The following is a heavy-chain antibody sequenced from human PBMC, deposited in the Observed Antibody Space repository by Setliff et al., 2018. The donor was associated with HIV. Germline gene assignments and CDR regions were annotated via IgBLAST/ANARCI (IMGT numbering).Heavy chain of an antibody. CDR2: ISWNGDLT. J-gene: IGHJ6*03. CDR1: GFIFSNYA. D-gene: IGHD2-2*02. CDR3: VKDGSLSGLYYHYMDV. Sequence: QPGGSLRLSCAGSGFIFSNYAMYWVRQAPGKGLEWVSGISWNGDLTAYAESTKGRFTISRDNARKSLYLQMNSLTTQDTALYYCVKDGSLSGLYYHYMDVWGKGTTVTVSS. V-gene: IGHV3-9*01.